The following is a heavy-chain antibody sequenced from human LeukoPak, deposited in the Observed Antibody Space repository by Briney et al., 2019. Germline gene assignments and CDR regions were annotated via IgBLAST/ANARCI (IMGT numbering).Heavy chain of an antibody. CDR1: GFTFSSYA. Sequence: GGSLRLSCAASGFTFSSYAMSWVRQAPGKGLEYVSAISSNGGSTYYANSVKGRFTISRDNSKNTLYLQMGSLRAEDMAVYYCARGYCSSTSCGVNYWGQGTLVTVSS. V-gene: IGHV3-64*01. D-gene: IGHD2-2*01. CDR2: ISSNGGST. CDR3: ARGYCSSTSCGVNY. J-gene: IGHJ4*02.